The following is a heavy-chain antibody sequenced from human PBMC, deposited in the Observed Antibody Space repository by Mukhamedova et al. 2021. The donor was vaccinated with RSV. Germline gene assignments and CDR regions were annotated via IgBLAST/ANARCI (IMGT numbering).Heavy chain of an antibody. D-gene: IGHD1-26*01. CDR3: ALVIVGALGY. J-gene: IGHJ4*02. CDR1: GFTFSSYW. V-gene: IGHV3-7*01. Sequence: GFTFSSYWMSWVRQAPGKGLEWVSNIKQDGSEKYYVDSVKGRFTISRDNAKHSLYLQLNSLRAEDTAVYYCALVIVGALGYWGQG. CDR2: IKQDGSEK.